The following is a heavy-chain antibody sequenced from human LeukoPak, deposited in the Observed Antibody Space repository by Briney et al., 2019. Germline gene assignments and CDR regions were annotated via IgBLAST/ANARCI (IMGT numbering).Heavy chain of an antibody. CDR3: ARDGIVLMVYAITDY. Sequence: ASVKVSCKASGYTFTSYGISWVRQAPGQGLVWMGWISAYNGNTNYAQKLQGRVTMTTDTSTSTAYMELRSLRSDDTAVYYCARDGIVLMVYAITDYWGQGTLVTVSS. CDR2: ISAYNGNT. D-gene: IGHD2-8*01. CDR1: GYTFTSYG. V-gene: IGHV1-18*01. J-gene: IGHJ4*02.